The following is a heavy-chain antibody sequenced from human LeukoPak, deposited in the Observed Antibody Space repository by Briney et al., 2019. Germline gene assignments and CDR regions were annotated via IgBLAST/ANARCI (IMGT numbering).Heavy chain of an antibody. CDR1: GFILSSYV. D-gene: IGHD3-10*01. CDR3: ATPVPHGSDPSLYYYYMDV. Sequence: GGSLRLSCAASGFILSSYVMNWVRLAPGKGLEWVSGISVSGRTSYADSVKGRFSISRDHSKNTLYLQLNSLRAEDTAVYYCATPVPHGSDPSLYYYYMDVWGKGTTVTISS. CDR2: ISVSGRT. V-gene: IGHV3-23*01. J-gene: IGHJ6*03.